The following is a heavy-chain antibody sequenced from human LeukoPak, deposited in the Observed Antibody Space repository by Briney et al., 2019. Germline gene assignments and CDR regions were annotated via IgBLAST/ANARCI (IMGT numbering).Heavy chain of an antibody. CDR2: MSYDGSNE. V-gene: IGHV3-30*04. Sequence: QSGGSLRLSCAASGFTFSSYAMHWVRQAPGTGLQWVAFMSYDGSNEYYADSVKGRFTISRDNSKNTLYLQMNSLSAEDTAVYYCAREGYYYGSGSHQADAFDLWGHGTMVTVSS. J-gene: IGHJ3*01. D-gene: IGHD3-10*01. CDR3: AREGYYYGSGSHQADAFDL. CDR1: GFTFSSYA.